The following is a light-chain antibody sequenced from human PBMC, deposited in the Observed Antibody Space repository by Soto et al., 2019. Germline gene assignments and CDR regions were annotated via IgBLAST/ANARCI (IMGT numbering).Light chain of an antibody. Sequence: EMTQSPTSLSPSVGDRVTITCRASQSISDNVNWYQFQPGKTPKLLIYAASNLQTGVPSRFSGRGSREDFSLPISGLQHEDTATYDCLQSYIPPSTFALGNKLEIK. J-gene: IGKJ2*01. CDR2: AAS. CDR3: LQSYIPPST. CDR1: QSISDN. V-gene: IGKV1-39*01.